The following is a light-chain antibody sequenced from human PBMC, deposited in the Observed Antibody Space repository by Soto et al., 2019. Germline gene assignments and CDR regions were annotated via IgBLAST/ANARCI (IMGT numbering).Light chain of an antibody. CDR3: QQYYSTPLT. V-gene: IGKV4-1*01. CDR2: WAS. Sequence: DIVMTQSPDSLAVSLVERATINCKSSRSVLYSSNNENYLAWYQQKPGQPPKLLIYWASTREFGVPDRFSGSGSGTDFTLTISSLQAEDVAVYYCQQYYSTPLTLGGGTKVDIK. J-gene: IGKJ4*01. CDR1: RSVLYSSNNENY.